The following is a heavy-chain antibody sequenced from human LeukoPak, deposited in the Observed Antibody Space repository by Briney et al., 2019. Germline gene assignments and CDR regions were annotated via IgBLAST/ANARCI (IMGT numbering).Heavy chain of an antibody. CDR1: GGTFSSYA. D-gene: IGHD6-13*01. CDR3: ARVGAAAGPFDY. J-gene: IGHJ4*02. CDR2: VIPIFGTA. Sequence: SVKVSCKASGGTFSSYAISWVRQAPGQGLEWMGGVIPIFGTANYAQKFQGRVTITADESTSTAYMELSSLRSEDTAVYYCARVGAAAGPFDYWGQGTLVTVSS. V-gene: IGHV1-69*13.